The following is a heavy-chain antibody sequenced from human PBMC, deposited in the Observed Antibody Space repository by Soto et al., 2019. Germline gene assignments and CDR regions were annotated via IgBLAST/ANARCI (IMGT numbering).Heavy chain of an antibody. D-gene: IGHD4-17*01. CDR3: ARTDYAANPSAYNWFDP. CDR1: GYTFTSYG. CDR2: INAGNGNT. V-gene: IGHV1-18*01. Sequence: ASVKVSCKASGYTFTSYGISWVRQAPGQRLEWMGWINAGNGNTKYSQKFRGRVTLTRNPAISTAYMELSSLRSDDTAVYYCARTDYAANPSAYNWFDPWGQGTLVTVSS. J-gene: IGHJ5*02.